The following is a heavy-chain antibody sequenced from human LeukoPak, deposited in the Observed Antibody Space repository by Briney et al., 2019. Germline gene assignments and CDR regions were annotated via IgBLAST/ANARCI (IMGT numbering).Heavy chain of an antibody. D-gene: IGHD6-6*01. CDR1: GGSISSYY. Sequence: SETLSLTCTVSGGSISSYYWSWIRQPPGKGLEWIGYIYYSGSTNYNPSLKSRVTISVDRSKNQFSLKLSSVTAADTAVYYCARTSIAARRANAFDIWGQGTMVTVSS. V-gene: IGHV4-59*12. CDR2: IYYSGST. J-gene: IGHJ3*02. CDR3: ARTSIAARRANAFDI.